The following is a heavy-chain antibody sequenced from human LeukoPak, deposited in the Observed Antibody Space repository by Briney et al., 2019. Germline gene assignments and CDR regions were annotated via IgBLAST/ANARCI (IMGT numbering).Heavy chain of an antibody. V-gene: IGHV1-18*01. D-gene: IGHD3-10*01. CDR1: GYTFTSYG. J-gene: IGHJ6*02. Sequence: ASVKVSCKASGYTFTSYGISWVRQAPGQGLEWTGWISAYNGNTNYAQKLQGRVTMTTDTSTSTAYMELRSLRSDDTAVYYCARRITMVRGAPLGMDVWGQGTTVTVSS. CDR3: ARRITMVRGAPLGMDV. CDR2: ISAYNGNT.